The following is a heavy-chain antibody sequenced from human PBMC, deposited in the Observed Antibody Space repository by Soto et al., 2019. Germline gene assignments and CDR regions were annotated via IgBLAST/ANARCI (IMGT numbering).Heavy chain of an antibody. CDR2: ISWNSGSI. Sequence: DVQLVESGGGLVQPGRSLRLSCAASGFTFDDYAMHWVRQAPGKGLEWVSGISWNSGSIGYADSVKGRFTISRDNAKNSLYLQMNSLRAEDTALYYCAKGYLDTAMYFDYWGQGTLVTVSS. V-gene: IGHV3-9*01. J-gene: IGHJ4*02. CDR3: AKGYLDTAMYFDY. CDR1: GFTFDDYA. D-gene: IGHD5-18*01.